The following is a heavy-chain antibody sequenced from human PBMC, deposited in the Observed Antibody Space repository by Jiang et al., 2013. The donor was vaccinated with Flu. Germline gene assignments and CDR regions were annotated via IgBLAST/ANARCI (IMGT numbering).Heavy chain of an antibody. CDR3: ARGGGVTRILRGYNWFDP. D-gene: IGHD3-16*01. Sequence: GAEVKKPGASVKVSCKASGYLFTSYSMHWVRQAPGQGLEWMGWINAGDGYTRYSQRLQGRVTITRDTSASTAYMELRSLRSEDAAVYYCARGGGVTRILRGYNWFDPWGQGTLVTVSS. CDR1: GYLFTSYS. V-gene: IGHV1-3*01. J-gene: IGHJ5*02. CDR2: INAGDGYT.